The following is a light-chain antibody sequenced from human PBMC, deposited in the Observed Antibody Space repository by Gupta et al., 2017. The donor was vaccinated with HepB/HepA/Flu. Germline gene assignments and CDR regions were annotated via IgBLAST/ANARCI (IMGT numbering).Light chain of an antibody. CDR2: SNN. Sequence: QSVLPQPPPPSGTPGQRVTISCSGSSSNIGSNPLNWYQQLPGTAPKVLIYSNNQRPSGVPDRFSGSKSGTSASLAISGLQSEDEADYYCAAWEDSLNGRVFGGGTKLTVL. V-gene: IGLV1-44*01. J-gene: IGLJ2*01. CDR3: AAWEDSLNGRV. CDR1: SSNIGSNP.